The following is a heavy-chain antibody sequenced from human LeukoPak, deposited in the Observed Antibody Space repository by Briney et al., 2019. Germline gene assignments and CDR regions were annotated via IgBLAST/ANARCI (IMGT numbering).Heavy chain of an antibody. D-gene: IGHD1-1*01. J-gene: IGHJ4*02. CDR1: GFTFSAHW. CDR2: IYPDGSQK. CDR3: ARLLGTSTTYDY. Sequence: GGSLRLSCEASGFTFSAHWMSWVRQAPGKGLEWVASIYPDGSQKYYLDSVRGRFTISRDNTKNSLYLQMFSLGAEDTAVYYCARLLGTSTTYDYWGQGTLATVSS. V-gene: IGHV3-7*01.